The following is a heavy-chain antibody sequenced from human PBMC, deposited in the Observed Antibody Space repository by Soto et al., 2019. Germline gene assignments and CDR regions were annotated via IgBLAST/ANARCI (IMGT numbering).Heavy chain of an antibody. CDR1: GDSVSGSLYY. D-gene: IGHD3-3*01. Sequence: SETRSRMWTVSGDSVSGSLYYWGWFRQSPGKGLEWIGSISYTGNPYSSPSLKTRLTISVDMSENQFSLHLRSVTAADTAAYSSARQRDPDYSSGQHGWFDSWGQGTPVTFSS. V-gene: IGHV4-39*01. CDR3: ARQRDPDYSSGQHGWFDS. J-gene: IGHJ5*01. CDR2: ISYTGNP.